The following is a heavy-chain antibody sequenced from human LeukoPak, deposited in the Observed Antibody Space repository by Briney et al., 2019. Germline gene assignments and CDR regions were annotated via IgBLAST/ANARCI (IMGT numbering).Heavy chain of an antibody. V-gene: IGHV3-21*01. CDR3: ARGPVVAATEFDY. Sequence: KPGGSLRLSCAASGFTFSDYTMNWVRQAPGKGLEWVSSISSSSSYIYYADSVKGRFTISRDNAKNSPYLQMNSLRAEDTAVYYCARGPVVAATEFDYWGQGTLVTVSS. CDR2: ISSSSSYI. D-gene: IGHD2-15*01. J-gene: IGHJ4*02. CDR1: GFTFSDYT.